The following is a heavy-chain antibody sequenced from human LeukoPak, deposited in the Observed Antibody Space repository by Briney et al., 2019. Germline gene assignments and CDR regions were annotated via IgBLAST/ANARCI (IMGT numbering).Heavy chain of an antibody. J-gene: IGHJ5*02. V-gene: IGHV4-38-2*02. CDR2: ISNRVSP. D-gene: IGHD2-15*01. CDR1: GFSISSDDC. CDR3: VRDGGFYYTASPNSWFDP. Sequence: SETLSLTCLVSGFSISSDDCWGWIRQPPGKGLEWIGSISNRVSPYYNPSLKSRVTMSVDTPNNHFSLRLSSVTAADTAVYYCVRDGGFYYTASPNSWFDPWGQGTLVTVSS.